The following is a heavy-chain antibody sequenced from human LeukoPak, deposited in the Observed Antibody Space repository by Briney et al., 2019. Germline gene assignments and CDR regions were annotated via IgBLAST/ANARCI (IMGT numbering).Heavy chain of an antibody. CDR2: INPNSGGT. V-gene: IGHV1-2*02. J-gene: IGHJ4*02. CDR1: GYTFTGYY. Sequence: GASVKVSCKASGYTFTGYYMHWVRQAPGQGLEWMGWINPNSGGTNYAQKFQGRVTLTRDTSTSTLYMEVSNLRSEDTAVYYCARVSTYHSRLTGYYEPLHYWGQGTLVTVSS. CDR3: ARVSTYHSRLTGYYEPLHY. D-gene: IGHD3-9*01.